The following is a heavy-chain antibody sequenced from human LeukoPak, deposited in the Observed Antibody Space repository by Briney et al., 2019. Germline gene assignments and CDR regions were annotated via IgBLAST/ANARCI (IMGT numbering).Heavy chain of an antibody. V-gene: IGHV4-4*07. CDR3: ARRCISTSCYKDTFDM. D-gene: IGHD2-2*02. Sequence: SETLSLICTVSGGSISNYYFNWVRQTAGKGLEWIGRINNSGMTSYTSSLKSRVTMSIDTSQNQVSLKLRSVTAADTAVYYCARRCISTSCYKDTFDMWGQGTMVTISS. CDR2: INNSGMT. CDR1: GGSISNYY. J-gene: IGHJ3*02.